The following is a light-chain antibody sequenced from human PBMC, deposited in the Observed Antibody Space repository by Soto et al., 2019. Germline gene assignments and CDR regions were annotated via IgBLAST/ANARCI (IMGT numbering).Light chain of an antibody. CDR1: QSVRRS. CDR3: QQRSSWLLT. Sequence: EFVLTQSPATLSLSPGERATLSCRASQSVRRSLAWYQQKPGQAPRLLIYDASNRATGIPARFSGSGSGTDFTLTISSLEPEDFAVYYCQQRSSWLLTFGGGTKVEIK. V-gene: IGKV3-11*01. J-gene: IGKJ4*01. CDR2: DAS.